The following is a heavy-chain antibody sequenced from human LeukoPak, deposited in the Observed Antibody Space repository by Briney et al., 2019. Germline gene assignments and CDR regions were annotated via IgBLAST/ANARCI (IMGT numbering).Heavy chain of an antibody. CDR1: GFTFSSYW. J-gene: IGHJ5*02. V-gene: IGHV3-7*01. D-gene: IGHD2-2*01. CDR2: IREDGSEK. CDR3: AKDPDIVVVPAAKGGWFDP. Sequence: GGSLRLSCAASGFTFSSYWMTWVRQAPGRGLEWVANIREDGSEKYYVDSVKGRFTISRDNAKNSLYLQMNSLRAEDTAVYYCAKDPDIVVVPAAKGGWFDPWGQGTLVTVSS.